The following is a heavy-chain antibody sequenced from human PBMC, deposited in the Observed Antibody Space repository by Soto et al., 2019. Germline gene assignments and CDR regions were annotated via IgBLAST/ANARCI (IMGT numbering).Heavy chain of an antibody. CDR3: ARGVRGHYGKDV. CDR2: INGDGTTT. V-gene: IGHV3-74*01. CDR1: GFTFNNYW. Sequence: VQLVESGGGLVQPGGSLRLSCAASGFTFNNYWIHWVRQAPGKGLMWVSRINGDGTTTNYADSVKGRFAISRDNAKNTVYLQMNRLRAEDTALYYCARGVRGHYGKDVWGQGTTVTVSS. J-gene: IGHJ6*02. D-gene: IGHD3-10*01.